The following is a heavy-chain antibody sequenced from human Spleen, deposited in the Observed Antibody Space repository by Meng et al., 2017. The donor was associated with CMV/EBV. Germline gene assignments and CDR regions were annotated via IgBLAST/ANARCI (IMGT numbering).Heavy chain of an antibody. V-gene: IGHV1-8*01. CDR3: ARDALNAFDI. CDR2: MNPNSGNT. Sequence: ASVKVSCKASGYTFTSYDINWVRQAPGQGLEGMGWMNPNSGNTGYAQKFQGRVTMTRSTSISTAYMELSSLSSEDTALYYCARDALNAFDIWGQGTTVTVSS. CDR1: GYTFTSYD. D-gene: IGHD2-8*01. J-gene: IGHJ3*02.